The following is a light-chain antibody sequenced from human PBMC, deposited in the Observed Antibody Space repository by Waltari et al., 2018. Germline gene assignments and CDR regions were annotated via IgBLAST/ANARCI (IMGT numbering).Light chain of an antibody. J-gene: IGKJ4*01. CDR1: HGISNW. V-gene: IGKV1-5*01. CDR2: RAS. Sequence: DIQMTQSPSSLSASVGDRVTITCRASHGISNWLAWYQQKPGKATKLLIYRASNLDIGVPSLFTGSGSVTDFTLIINSLQPEDFATYYCQQHDRSPPTFGGGTKVEVK. CDR3: QQHDRSPPT.